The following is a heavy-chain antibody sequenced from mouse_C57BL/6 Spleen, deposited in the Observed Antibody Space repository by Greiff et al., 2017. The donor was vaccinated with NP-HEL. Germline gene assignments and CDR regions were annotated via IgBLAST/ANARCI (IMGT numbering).Heavy chain of an antibody. V-gene: IGHV5-17*01. CDR3: AKGPNAGPGFAY. CDR2: ISSGSSTI. Sequence: EVQVVESGGGLVKPGGSLKLSCAASGFTFSDYGMHWVRPAPEKGLEWVAYISSGSSTIYYADTVKGRFTISRDNAKNTLFLQMTSLRSEDTAMYYCAKGPNAGPGFAYWGQGTLVTVSA. J-gene: IGHJ3*01. CDR1: GFTFSDYG. D-gene: IGHD4-1*01.